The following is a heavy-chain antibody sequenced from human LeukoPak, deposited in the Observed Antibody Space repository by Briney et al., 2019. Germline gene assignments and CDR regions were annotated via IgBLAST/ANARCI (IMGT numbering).Heavy chain of an antibody. Sequence: ASVKVSCKASGYTFTSYDINWVRQATGQGLEWMGWMNPNSGNTGYAQKFQGRVTMTRNTSISTAYMELSSLRSEDTAVYYCPRMGFFNSRDYYYYGMDVWGQGTTVTVSS. J-gene: IGHJ6*02. D-gene: IGHD2-21*01. CDR1: GYTFTSYD. CDR3: PRMGFFNSRDYYYYGMDV. CDR2: MNPNSGNT. V-gene: IGHV1-8*01.